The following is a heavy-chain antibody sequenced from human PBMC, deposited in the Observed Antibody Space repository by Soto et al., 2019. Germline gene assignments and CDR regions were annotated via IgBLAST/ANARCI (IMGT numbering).Heavy chain of an antibody. CDR3: AHHPYYGLAPYSFDY. Sequence: QITLKESGPTLVKPTQTLTLTCTFSGFSLSTSGVGVGWIRQPPGKALEWLAVIYWDDDKRSSSSLKSRLTSTKDTSKNQVVLTMTNMDPVDTATYYCAHHPYYGLAPYSFDYWCQGILVTVSS. D-gene: IGHD3-10*01. CDR2: IYWDDDK. V-gene: IGHV2-5*02. CDR1: GFSLSTSGVG. J-gene: IGHJ4*02.